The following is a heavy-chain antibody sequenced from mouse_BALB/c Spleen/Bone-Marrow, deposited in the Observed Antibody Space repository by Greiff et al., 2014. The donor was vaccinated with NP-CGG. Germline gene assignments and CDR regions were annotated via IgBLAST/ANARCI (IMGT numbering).Heavy chain of an antibody. CDR2: INLYNGAT. V-gene: IGHV1-34*01. CDR3: ARRVNTGMDY. CDR1: GNSFTVYY. J-gene: IGHJ4*01. Sequence: GQLQQSEPELVKPGASVKISCKASGNSFTVYYIHWVKQSHVKSLEWIGRINLYNGATTYNQNFKDKASLTVDKSSSTAYMELHSLTSEDSAVYYCARRVNTGMDYWGQGTSVTVSS. D-gene: IGHD2-2*01.